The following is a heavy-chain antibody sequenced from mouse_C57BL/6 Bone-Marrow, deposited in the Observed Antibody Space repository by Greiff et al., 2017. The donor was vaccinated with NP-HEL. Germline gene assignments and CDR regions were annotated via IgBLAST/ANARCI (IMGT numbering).Heavy chain of an antibody. D-gene: IGHD2-14*01. CDR1: GFNIKDDY. Sequence: VQLKESGAELVRPGASVKLSCTASGFNIKDDYMHWVKQRPEQGLEWIGWIDPENGDTEYASKFQGKATITADTSSNTAYLQLSSLTSEDTAVYYCTTDYRAYWGQGTLVTVSA. V-gene: IGHV14-4*01. J-gene: IGHJ3*01. CDR3: TTDYRAY. CDR2: IDPENGDT.